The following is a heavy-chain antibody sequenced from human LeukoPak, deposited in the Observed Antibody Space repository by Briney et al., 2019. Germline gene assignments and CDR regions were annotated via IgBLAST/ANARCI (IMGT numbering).Heavy chain of an antibody. V-gene: IGHV4-59*01. D-gene: IGHD3-22*01. J-gene: IGHJ6*03. CDR3: ARQLMIDYYYYYYYMDV. Sequence: PSETLSLTCTVSGGSISSYYWSWIRQPPGKGLEWIGYIYYSGSTNYNPSLKSRVTISVDTSKNQFSLKLSSVTAADTAVYYCARQLMIDYYYYYYYMDVWGRGTTVTISS. CDR1: GGSISSYY. CDR2: IYYSGST.